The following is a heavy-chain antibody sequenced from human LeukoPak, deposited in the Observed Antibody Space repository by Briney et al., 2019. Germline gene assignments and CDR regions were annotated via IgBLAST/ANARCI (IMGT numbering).Heavy chain of an antibody. Sequence: SETLSLTCTVSGGSISSSSYSWGWIRQPPGKGLEWIGEINHSGSTNYNPSLNSRVTISVDTSKNQFSLKLSSVTAADTAVYYCARGASYDILTGYYNPQSVWWAFDIWGQGTMVTVSS. CDR2: INHSGST. CDR3: ARGASYDILTGYYNPQSVWWAFDI. CDR1: GGSISSSSYS. J-gene: IGHJ3*02. V-gene: IGHV4-39*07. D-gene: IGHD3-9*01.